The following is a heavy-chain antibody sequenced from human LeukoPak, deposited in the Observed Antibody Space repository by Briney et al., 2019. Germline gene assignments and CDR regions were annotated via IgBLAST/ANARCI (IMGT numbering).Heavy chain of an antibody. D-gene: IGHD3-3*01. CDR2: IKQDGSEK. Sequence: GGSLRLSCAASGFTFSSYWMSWVRQAPGKGLEWVDNIKQDGSEKYYVDSVKGRFTISRDNAKNSLYLQMNSLSAEDTAVYYCARVGRFLEWLSGYYYYMDVWGKGTTVTVSS. CDR1: GFTFSSYW. J-gene: IGHJ6*03. V-gene: IGHV3-7*01. CDR3: ARVGRFLEWLSGYYYYMDV.